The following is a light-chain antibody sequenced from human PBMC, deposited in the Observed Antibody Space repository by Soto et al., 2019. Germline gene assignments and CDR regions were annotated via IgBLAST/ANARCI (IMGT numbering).Light chain of an antibody. Sequence: QAVVTQPPSASGTPGQRVTISCSGSSSNIGGNYVYWYQQLPGAAPKLLIYRNYQRPSGVPDRFSGSKSGTSGSLAISGLQSEDEADYYCAAWDDSLRGGVFGGGTKVTVL. J-gene: IGLJ3*02. V-gene: IGLV1-47*01. CDR2: RNY. CDR1: SSNIGGNY. CDR3: AAWDDSLRGGV.